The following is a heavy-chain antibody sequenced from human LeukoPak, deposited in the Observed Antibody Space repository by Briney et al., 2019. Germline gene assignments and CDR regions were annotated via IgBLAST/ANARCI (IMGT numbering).Heavy chain of an antibody. CDR1: GFTFSTYE. Sequence: GESLRLSCAASGFTFSTYEMDWVRQAPGKGLEWVSYISSGGGTIYYADSVKGRFTISRDNAKNSLYLQMKSLRAEDTAVYYCAKELTPNSDRSGFDAFEIWGQGTMVTVSS. CDR3: AKELTPNSDRSGFDAFEI. D-gene: IGHD3-22*01. V-gene: IGHV3-48*03. CDR2: ISSGGGTI. J-gene: IGHJ3*02.